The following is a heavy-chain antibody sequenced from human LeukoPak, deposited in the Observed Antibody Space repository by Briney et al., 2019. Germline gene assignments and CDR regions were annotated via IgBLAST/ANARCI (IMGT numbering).Heavy chain of an antibody. CDR3: ARVVPAATMQAFDI. J-gene: IGHJ3*02. CDR2: INPNSGGT. Sequence: ASVKVSCKASGYTFTGYYMHWVRQAPGQGLEWMGWINPNSGGTNYAQKFQGRVTMTRDTSISTAYMELSRLRSDDTAVYYCARVVPAATMQAFDIWGQGTMDTVSS. D-gene: IGHD2-2*01. V-gene: IGHV1-2*02. CDR1: GYTFTGYY.